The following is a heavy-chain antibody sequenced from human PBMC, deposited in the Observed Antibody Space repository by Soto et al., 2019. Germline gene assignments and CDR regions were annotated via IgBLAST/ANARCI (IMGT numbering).Heavy chain of an antibody. CDR1: GFTFSSYW. Sequence: EVQLVESGGGLVQPGGSLRLSCAASGFTFSSYWMHWVRQAPGKGLVWVSRINSDGSSTSYAGSVKGRFTISRDNAKNTLYLQMNSLRAEDTAVYYCAREANSGYGPFDYWGQGTLVTVSS. CDR3: AREANSGYGPFDY. J-gene: IGHJ4*02. CDR2: INSDGSST. V-gene: IGHV3-74*01. D-gene: IGHD5-12*01.